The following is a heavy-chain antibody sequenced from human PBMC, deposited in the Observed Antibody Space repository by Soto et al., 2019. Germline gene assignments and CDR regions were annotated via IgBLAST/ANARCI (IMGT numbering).Heavy chain of an antibody. CDR2: IKSGIDGEAT. V-gene: IGHV3-15*07. Sequence: VQLVESGGGLVKPGGSLTLSCAASGFTFKRAWMNWVRQAPGKGLEWVGRIKSGIDGEATDYGAPVKGRFTISRDDSRNTLSLHMNSLKTEDTAIYYCSTGLGTSYSRFDYWGRGTMVTVSS. J-gene: IGHJ4*02. CDR3: STGLGTSYSRFDY. CDR1: GFTFKRAW. D-gene: IGHD3-16*01.